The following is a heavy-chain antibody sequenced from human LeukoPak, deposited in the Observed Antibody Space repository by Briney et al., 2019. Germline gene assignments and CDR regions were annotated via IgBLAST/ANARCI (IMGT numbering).Heavy chain of an antibody. CDR3: ARDRNIAAAGTGTPLAYGMDV. J-gene: IGHJ6*02. CDR2: IYYSGST. CDR1: GGSISSSSYY. D-gene: IGHD6-13*01. V-gene: IGHV4-39*07. Sequence: SETLSLTCTVSGGSISSSSYYWGWIRQPPGKGLEWIGSIYYSGSTYYNPSLKSRVTISVDTSKNQFSLKLSSVTAADTAVYYCARDRNIAAAGTGTPLAYGMDVWGQGTTVTVSS.